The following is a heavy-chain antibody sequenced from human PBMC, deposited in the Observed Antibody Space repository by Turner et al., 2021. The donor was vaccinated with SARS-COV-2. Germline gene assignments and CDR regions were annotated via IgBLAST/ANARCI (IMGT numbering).Heavy chain of an antibody. V-gene: IGHV3-23*01. D-gene: IGHD3-22*01. Sequence: EVQLLESGGGLVQPGGSLRLSCAGSGFPFSSYAMSWVRQAPGKGQEWVSAISGSGGSTYYADAVKGRFTITRDNTKNTQYQQMNSLRAEDTAVYYCAKADRVMIVVVITLFDYWGQGTLVTVSS. CDR2: ISGSGGST. J-gene: IGHJ4*02. CDR3: AKADRVMIVVVITLFDY. CDR1: GFPFSSYA.